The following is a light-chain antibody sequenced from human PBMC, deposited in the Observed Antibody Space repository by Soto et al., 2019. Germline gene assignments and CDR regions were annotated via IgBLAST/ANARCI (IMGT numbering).Light chain of an antibody. CDR3: HQYSNWPPWT. J-gene: IGKJ1*01. CDR2: RAS. Sequence: EIVMTQSPATLSVSPGERATLSCRASQSLNDNLAWYQQKPGQAPRLLIYRASTRATGVPARFSASGSGTEFPLTISSLQSEDSAVYSCHQYSNWPPWTFGPGTKVEIK. V-gene: IGKV3-15*01. CDR1: QSLNDN.